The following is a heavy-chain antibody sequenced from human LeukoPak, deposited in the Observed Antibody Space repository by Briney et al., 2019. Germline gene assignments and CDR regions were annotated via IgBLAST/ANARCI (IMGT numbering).Heavy chain of an antibody. D-gene: IGHD3-10*01. CDR3: ARDMFRGAPDYFDY. CDR2: IGYDGLIK. J-gene: IGHJ4*02. Sequence: GGCLRLSCAASGFTFSNYPIRCVRQAPGKWPGWVAVIGYDGLIKLYRHSVKGRFTIPREDSKNTLYVQMNGLRAEDSALYYCARDMFRGAPDYFDYWGQGTLVTVSS. V-gene: IGHV3-30*10. CDR1: GFTFSNYP.